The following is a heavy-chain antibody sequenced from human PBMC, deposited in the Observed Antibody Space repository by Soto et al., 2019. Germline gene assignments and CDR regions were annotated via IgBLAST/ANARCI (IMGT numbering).Heavy chain of an antibody. CDR1: GGSIRMSIYY. Sequence: QLQLQESGPGLVKPSETLSLTCTVSGGSIRMSIYYWGWFPHPPGKGLEWIVSISYSGSTYYNPSLKSRVTISLDTSKNQFSLKLSSVTAADTAVYYCARQFRDSSGLDYWGQGTLVTVSS. J-gene: IGHJ4*02. V-gene: IGHV4-39*01. CDR3: ARQFRDSSGLDY. D-gene: IGHD3-22*01. CDR2: ISYSGST.